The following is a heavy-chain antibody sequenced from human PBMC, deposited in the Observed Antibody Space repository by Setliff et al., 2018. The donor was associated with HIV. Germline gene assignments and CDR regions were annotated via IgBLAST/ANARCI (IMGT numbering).Heavy chain of an antibody. CDR3: AKDYTGSGRFFDY. CDR2: ISGDGENT. V-gene: IGHV3-23*01. J-gene: IGHJ4*02. D-gene: IGHD6-25*01. CDR1: GITFSSFA. Sequence: PGGSLRLSCAASGITFSSFAMSWVRQAPGKGLEWVSVISGDGENTYYADSVMGRFTISRDNSKNTLYLQMNSLRAEDTAIYYCAKDYTGSGRFFDYWGQGTLVTVSS.